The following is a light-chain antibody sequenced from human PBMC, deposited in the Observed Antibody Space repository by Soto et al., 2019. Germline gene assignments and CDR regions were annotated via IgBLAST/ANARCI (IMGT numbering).Light chain of an antibody. CDR2: GAY. J-gene: IGKJ4*01. CDR3: QQHSRSIT. Sequence: VLTQSPGTLSLSPGERATLSCRASQSVNNNYLACYQQKPGQSPRLLIYGAYIRATALPNWFSGSGSGTDFTLTISRLEPEDSAVYYCQQHSRSITFGGGTKVEIK. CDR1: QSVNNNY. V-gene: IGKV3-20*01.